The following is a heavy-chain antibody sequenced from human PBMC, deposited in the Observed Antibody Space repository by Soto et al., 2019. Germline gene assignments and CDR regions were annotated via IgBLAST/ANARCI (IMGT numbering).Heavy chain of an antibody. V-gene: IGHV3-48*01. CDR3: ARDSRYCSSTSCYIHWFDP. J-gene: IGHJ5*02. CDR2: ISSSSSTI. D-gene: IGHD2-2*02. CDR1: GFTFSSYS. Sequence: EVQLVESGGGLVQPGGSLRLSCAASGFTFSSYSMNWVRQAPGKGLERVSYISSSSSTIYYADSVRVRFTISRDNAKSSLYLQMNSMRAEDTAVYYCARDSRYCSSTSCYIHWFDPWGQGTLVTVSS.